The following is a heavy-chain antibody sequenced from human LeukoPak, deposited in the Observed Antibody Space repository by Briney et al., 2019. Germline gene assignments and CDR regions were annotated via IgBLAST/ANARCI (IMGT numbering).Heavy chain of an antibody. D-gene: IGHD2-21*02. J-gene: IGHJ3*02. Sequence: SETLSLTCTVSGGSISSYYWSWLRQPPGKGLEYIGYTHYSGATNYNPSLKSRVTISLDTPGNQFSLKLRSVTAADTAVYYCASGYCGGACQLGGVDMWGQGTMVTVSS. CDR3: ASGYCGGACQLGGVDM. CDR1: GGSISSYY. CDR2: THYSGAT. V-gene: IGHV4-59*01.